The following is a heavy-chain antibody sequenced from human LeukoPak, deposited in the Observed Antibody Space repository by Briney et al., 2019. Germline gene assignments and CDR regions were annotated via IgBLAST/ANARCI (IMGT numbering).Heavy chain of an antibody. CDR2: IREDESEK. CDR1: GFTFSNYG. V-gene: IGHV3-7*01. Sequence: AGGSLRLSCAASGFTFSNYGMDWVRQAPGKGLEWVANIREDESEKNYVDSVKGRFTISRDNAWNSLYLQMNSLRAEDTAVYYCARDLPDYGGNSDYWGQGTLVTVSS. J-gene: IGHJ4*02. D-gene: IGHD4-23*01. CDR3: ARDLPDYGGNSDY.